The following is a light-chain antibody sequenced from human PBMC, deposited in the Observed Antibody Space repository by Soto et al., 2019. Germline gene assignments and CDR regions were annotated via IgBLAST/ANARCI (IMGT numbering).Light chain of an antibody. CDR2: DVT. CDR1: SSDVGGYNY. Sequence: QSVLTQPASVSGSPGQSNTISCTGTSSDVGGYNYVSWYQHHPDRAPKLMIYDVTNRPSEVSYRFSGSKSGNTASLTISGLQAEDEANYYCSSYTSGSTLVVFGGGTKLTVL. V-gene: IGLV2-14*03. J-gene: IGLJ2*01. CDR3: SSYTSGSTLVV.